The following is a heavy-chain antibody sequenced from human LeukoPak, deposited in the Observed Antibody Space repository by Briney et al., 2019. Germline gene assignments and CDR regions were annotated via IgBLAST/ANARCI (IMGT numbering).Heavy chain of an antibody. CDR2: ISGSGGST. Sequence: GGSLRLSCAASGFTFSSYAMSWVRQAPGKGLERVSAISGSGGSTYYADSVKGRFTISRDNSKNTLYLQMNSLRAEDTAVYYCAKERSTMVRGAQSAYFDYWGQGTLVTVSS. CDR1: GFTFSSYA. D-gene: IGHD3-10*01. V-gene: IGHV3-23*01. J-gene: IGHJ4*02. CDR3: AKERSTMVRGAQSAYFDY.